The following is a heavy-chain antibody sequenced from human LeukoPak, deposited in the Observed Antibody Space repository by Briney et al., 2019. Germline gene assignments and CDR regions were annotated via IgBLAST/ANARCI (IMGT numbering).Heavy chain of an antibody. J-gene: IGHJ4*02. D-gene: IGHD5-18*01. CDR1: GYTFTAYY. V-gene: IGHV1-2*02. CDR3: ARLADGYTCGHFDF. Sequence: ASVKVSCKASGYTFTAYYMHWVRQAPGQGLEWMGWINPNTGDTNYAQNFQGRVTMNRDTSISTAYMELSSLRSDDTAVYYCARLADGYTCGHFDFWGQGTLVTVSS. CDR2: INPNTGDT.